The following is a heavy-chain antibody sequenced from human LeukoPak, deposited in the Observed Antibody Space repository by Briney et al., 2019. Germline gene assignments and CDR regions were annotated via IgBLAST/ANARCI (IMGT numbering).Heavy chain of an antibody. Sequence: PSETLSLTCTVSGGSISSYYWSWIRQPPGKGLEWIGYIYYSGSTNYNPSLKSRVTISVDTSKNQFSLKLSSVTAADTAVYYCARGRYFDWDSYYFDYWGQGTLVTVSS. CDR2: IYYSGST. J-gene: IGHJ4*02. D-gene: IGHD3-9*01. CDR1: GGSISSYY. CDR3: ARGRYFDWDSYYFDY. V-gene: IGHV4-59*01.